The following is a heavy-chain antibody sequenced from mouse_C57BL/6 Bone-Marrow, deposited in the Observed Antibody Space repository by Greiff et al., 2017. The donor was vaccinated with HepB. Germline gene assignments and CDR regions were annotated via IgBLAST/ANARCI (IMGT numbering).Heavy chain of an antibody. Sequence: SGPSLFPPGASFPISCKASGSPPSSSWPHWVKQRPGKALEWPGRIYPGDGDTNYNGKFKGKATLTADKSSSTAYMQLSSLTSEDSAVYFCAPYYSNYVGYFDYWGQGTTLTVSS. J-gene: IGHJ2*01. CDR1: GSPPSSSW. V-gene: IGHV1-82*01. CDR3: APYYSNYVGYFDY. D-gene: IGHD2-5*01. CDR2: IYPGDGDT.